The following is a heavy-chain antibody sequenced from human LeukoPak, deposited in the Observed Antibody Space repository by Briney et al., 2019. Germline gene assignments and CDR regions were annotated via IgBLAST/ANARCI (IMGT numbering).Heavy chain of an antibody. Sequence: SETLSLTCAVYGGSFSGYYWSWIRQPPGKGLEWIGEINHSGSTNYNPSLKSRVTISVDTSKNQFSLKLSSVTTADTAVYYCPRRFYYDYVWGSYRPGYFDYWGEGTLVTVSS. J-gene: IGHJ4*02. V-gene: IGHV4-34*01. CDR1: GGSFSGYY. CDR2: INHSGST. D-gene: IGHD3-16*02. CDR3: PRRFYYDYVWGSYRPGYFDY.